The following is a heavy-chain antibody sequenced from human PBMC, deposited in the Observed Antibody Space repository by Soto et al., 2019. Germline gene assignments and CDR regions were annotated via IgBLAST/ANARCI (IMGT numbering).Heavy chain of an antibody. CDR3: AKGLYFSQYYFDY. CDR2: IRGSGGST. CDR1: GFTFSSYA. D-gene: IGHD2-8*01. J-gene: IGHJ4*01. V-gene: IGHV3-23*01. Sequence: EVQLLVSGGGLVQPGGSLRLSCAASGFTFSSYAMSWVRQAPGKGLEWVSAIRGSGGSTYYADSVKCRFTISRDNSKNTVNLQMNSLRDEDTAVYYFAKGLYFSQYYFDYWGQGTLVTVSS.